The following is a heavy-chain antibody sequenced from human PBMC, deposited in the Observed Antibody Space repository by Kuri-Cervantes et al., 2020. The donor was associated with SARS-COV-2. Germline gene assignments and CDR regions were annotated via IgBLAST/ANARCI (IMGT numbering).Heavy chain of an antibody. V-gene: IGHV1-2*02. CDR1: GYTFTDYY. J-gene: IGHJ4*02. CDR2: INPNSGGT. Sequence: ASVKVSCKASGYTFTDYYIHWVRQAPGQGLEWMGWINPNSGGTNYAQKFQGRVTVTSDTSISTAYMELSGLRSDDTAVYYCTRDGGIAARSDYWGQGTLVTVSS. D-gene: IGHD6-6*01. CDR3: TRDGGIAARSDY.